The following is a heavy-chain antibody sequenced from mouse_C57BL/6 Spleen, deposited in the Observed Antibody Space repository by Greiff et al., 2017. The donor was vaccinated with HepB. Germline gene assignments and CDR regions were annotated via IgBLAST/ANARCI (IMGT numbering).Heavy chain of an antibody. CDR3: ASGDDYDDGENAMDY. Sequence: QVQLQQPGTELVKPGASVKLSCKASGYTFTSYWMHWVKQRPGQGLEWIGNINPSNGGTNYNEKFKSKATLTVDKSSSTTYMQLSSLTSEDSAVYDCASGDDYDDGENAMDYWGQGTSVTVSS. CDR1: GYTFTSYW. D-gene: IGHD2-4*01. V-gene: IGHV1-53*01. J-gene: IGHJ4*01. CDR2: INPSNGGT.